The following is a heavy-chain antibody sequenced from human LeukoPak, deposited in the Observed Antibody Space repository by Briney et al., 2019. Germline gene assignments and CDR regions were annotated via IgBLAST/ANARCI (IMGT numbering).Heavy chain of an antibody. CDR3: ARDPGGWFDP. V-gene: IGHV1-46*01. CDR1: GYTFTSYD. Sequence: ASVKVSCKASGYTFTSYDINWVRQAPGQGLEWMGIINPSGGSTSYAQKFQGRVTMTRDTSTNTVYMELSSLRSEDTAVYYCARDPGGWFDPWGQGTLVTVSS. J-gene: IGHJ5*02. CDR2: INPSGGST. D-gene: IGHD2-8*02.